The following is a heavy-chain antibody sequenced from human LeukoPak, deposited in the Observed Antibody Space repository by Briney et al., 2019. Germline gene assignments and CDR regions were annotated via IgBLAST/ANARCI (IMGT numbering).Heavy chain of an antibody. Sequence: SETLSLTCTVSGGSISSSSYYWGWIRQPPGKGLESLGSMYYSGAAYFNPSLKSRVTISVDTSKNQFSLKLISVTAADTAVYYCARYIGGSGTYYFDHWGQGTLVTVSS. V-gene: IGHV4-39*01. D-gene: IGHD1-26*01. CDR3: ARYIGGSGTYYFDH. CDR2: MYYSGAA. CDR1: GGSISSSSYY. J-gene: IGHJ4*02.